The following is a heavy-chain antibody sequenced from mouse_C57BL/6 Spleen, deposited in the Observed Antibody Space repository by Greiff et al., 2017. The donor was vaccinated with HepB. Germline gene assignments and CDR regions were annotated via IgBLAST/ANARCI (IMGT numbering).Heavy chain of an antibody. CDR2: INPNNGGT. CDR3: ARSDGYYSWFAY. J-gene: IGHJ3*01. D-gene: IGHD2-3*01. Sequence: EVQGVESGPELVKPGASVKIPCKASGYTFTDYNMDWVKQSHGKSLEWIGDINPNNGGTIYNQKFKGKATLTVDKSSSTAYMELRSLTSEDTAVYYCARSDGYYSWFAYWGQGTLVTVSA. CDR1: GYTFTDYN. V-gene: IGHV1-18*01.